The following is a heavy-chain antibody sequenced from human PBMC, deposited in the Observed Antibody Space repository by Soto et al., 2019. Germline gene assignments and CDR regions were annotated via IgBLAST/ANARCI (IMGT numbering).Heavy chain of an antibody. J-gene: IGHJ6*02. CDR1: GGTFSSYA. CDR3: ARCSYDSSGYYPGYYYGMDV. V-gene: IGHV1-69*06. Sequence: QVQLVQSGAEVKKPGSSVKVSCKASGGTFSSYAISWVRQAPGQGLEWMGGIIPIFGTANYAQKFQGRVTITADKSTSTAYMELGRLRSEDTAVYYCARCSYDSSGYYPGYYYGMDVWSQGTTVTVSS. D-gene: IGHD3-22*01. CDR2: IIPIFGTA.